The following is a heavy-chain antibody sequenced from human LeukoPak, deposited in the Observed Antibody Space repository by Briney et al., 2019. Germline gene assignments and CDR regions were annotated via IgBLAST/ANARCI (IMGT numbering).Heavy chain of an antibody. V-gene: IGHV4-59*12. D-gene: IGHD3-10*01. CDR3: ARDTPTYYYGSGSRRYYYYYYMDV. Sequence: PSETLSLTCTVSGGSISSYYWSWIRQPPGKGLEWIGYIYYSGSTNYNPSLKSRVTISVDTSKNQFSLKLSSVTAADAAVYYCARDTPTYYYGSGSRRYYYYYYMDVWGKGTTVTVSS. CDR1: GGSISSYY. CDR2: IYYSGST. J-gene: IGHJ6*03.